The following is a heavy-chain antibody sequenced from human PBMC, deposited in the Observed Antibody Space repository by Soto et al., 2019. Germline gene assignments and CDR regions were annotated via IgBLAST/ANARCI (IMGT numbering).Heavy chain of an antibody. CDR2: ISYDGSNK. CDR1: GFTFSSYA. V-gene: IGHV3-30-3*01. Sequence: PGGSLRLSCAASGFTFSSYAMHWVRQAPGKGLEWVAVISYDGSNKYYADSVKGRFTISRDNSKNTLYLQMNSLRAEDTAVYYCARDPTAGYSYGSTDYWGQGTLVTVSS. CDR3: ARDPTAGYSYGSTDY. J-gene: IGHJ4*02. D-gene: IGHD5-18*01.